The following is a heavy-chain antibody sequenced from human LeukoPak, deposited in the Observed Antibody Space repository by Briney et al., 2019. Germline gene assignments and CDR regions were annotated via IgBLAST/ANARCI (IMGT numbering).Heavy chain of an antibody. CDR2: IHYSGST. D-gene: IGHD1-26*01. V-gene: IGHV4-59*08. J-gene: IGHJ4*02. CDR1: GGSSSSYY. Sequence: SETLSLTCTFSGGSSSSYYWSWIRQPPGKGLEWIGYIHYSGSTNYNPSLRSRATISLDTSKNQVSLKLSSVTAADTALYYCARRASWSYPYYFDFWGQGTLVTVSS. CDR3: ARRASWSYPYYFDF.